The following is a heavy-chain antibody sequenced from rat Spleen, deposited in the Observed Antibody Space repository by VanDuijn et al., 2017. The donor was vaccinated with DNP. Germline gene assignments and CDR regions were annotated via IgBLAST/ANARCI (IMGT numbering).Heavy chain of an antibody. V-gene: IGHV2-15*01. CDR2: IWSNGGT. Sequence: QVQLKELGPGLVQPSQTLSLTCTVSGFSLTSYGVSWVRQPPGKGLEWLGAIWSNGGTDYNSAIKSRLSISRDTSKSQVFLKMNSLQTEDTAIYFCASIATVFDYWGQGVMVTVSS. D-gene: IGHD1-1*01. J-gene: IGHJ2*01. CDR1: GFSLTSYG. CDR3: ASIATVFDY.